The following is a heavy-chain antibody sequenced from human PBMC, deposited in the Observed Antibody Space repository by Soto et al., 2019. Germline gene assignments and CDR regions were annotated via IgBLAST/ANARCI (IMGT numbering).Heavy chain of an antibody. D-gene: IGHD3-10*01. CDR3: ARVEGGYYGSGTYGFDF. J-gene: IGHJ4*02. CDR2: ISNDGSIT. CDR1: GFIFSNYW. Sequence: GGSLRLSCEASGFIFSNYWMHWVRQTPGTGLVWVSRISNDGSITNYADSVKGRFTISRDNAKNSVYLQMNSLRAEDTAVYYCARVEGGYYGSGTYGFDFWGQGTLVTVSS. V-gene: IGHV3-74*01.